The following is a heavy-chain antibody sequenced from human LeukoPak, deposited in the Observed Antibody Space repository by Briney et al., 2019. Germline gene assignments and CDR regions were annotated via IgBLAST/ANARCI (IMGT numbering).Heavy chain of an antibody. V-gene: IGHV3-21*01. D-gene: IGHD3-9*01. CDR1: GFTFSSYS. Sequence: GGSLRLSCAASGFTFSSYSMNWVRQAPGKGLEWVSSISSSSSYIYYADSVKGRFTIPRDNAKNSLYLQMNSLRAEDTAVYYCAKEPHILTGYYTDYFDSWGQGTLVTVSS. J-gene: IGHJ4*02. CDR3: AKEPHILTGYYTDYFDS. CDR2: ISSSSSYI.